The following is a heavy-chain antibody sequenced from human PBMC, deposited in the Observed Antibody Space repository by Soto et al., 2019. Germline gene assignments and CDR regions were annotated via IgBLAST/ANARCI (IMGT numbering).Heavy chain of an antibody. J-gene: IGHJ3*02. CDR1: GFTFDDYA. V-gene: IGHV3-9*01. D-gene: IGHD1-26*01. CDR2: ISWNSGSI. CDR3: AKSGGSYLTAFDI. Sequence: PGGSLRLSCAASGFTFDDYAMHWVRQAPGKGLEWVSGISWNSGSIGYADSVKGRFTISRDNAKNSLYLQMNSLRAEDTALYYCAKSGGSYLTAFDIWGQGTMVTVSS.